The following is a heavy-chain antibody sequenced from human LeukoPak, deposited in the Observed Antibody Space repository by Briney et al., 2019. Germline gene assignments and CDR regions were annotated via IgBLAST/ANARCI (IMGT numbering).Heavy chain of an antibody. CDR2: ISSSGSAI. D-gene: IGHD2-2*01. J-gene: IGHJ4*02. CDR3: ARVLPAALDY. V-gene: IGHV3-11*01. CDR1: GFTFSDYY. Sequence: PGGSLRLSCAASGFTFSDYYMSWIRQAPGRGLEWVSYISSSGSAIYYADSVKGRFTISRDNAMNSLYLQMNSLRAEDTAVYYCARVLPAALDYWGQGTLVTVSS.